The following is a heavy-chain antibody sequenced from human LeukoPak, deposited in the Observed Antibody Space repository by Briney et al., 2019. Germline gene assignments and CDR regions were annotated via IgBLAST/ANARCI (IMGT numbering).Heavy chain of an antibody. D-gene: IGHD5-18*01. V-gene: IGHV3-33*01. CDR1: GYTFIAYY. J-gene: IGHJ4*02. Sequence: SCKASGYTFIAYYLHWVRQAPGKGLEWVAVIWYDGSNKYYADSVKGRFTISRDNSKNTLYLQMNSLRAEDTAVYYCARVRGIQLWSDYWGQGTLVTVSS. CDR2: IWYDGSNK. CDR3: ARVRGIQLWSDY.